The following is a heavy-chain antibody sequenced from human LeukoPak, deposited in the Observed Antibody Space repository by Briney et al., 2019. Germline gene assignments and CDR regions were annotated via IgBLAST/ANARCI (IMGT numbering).Heavy chain of an antibody. J-gene: IGHJ2*01. CDR3: ARGDKTTGYCSSTSCGEFHL. D-gene: IGHD2-2*01. CDR1: SGSISSYY. CDR2: INHSGRT. Sequence: SETLSLTCTVSSGSISSYYWSWIRRPPGKGLECIGEINHSGRTNYHPSLKSRAPISVDTSKNQFSLKLSSGTAADTVVYYCARGDKTTGYCSSTSCGEFHLWGRGTLVTVSS. V-gene: IGHV4-34*01.